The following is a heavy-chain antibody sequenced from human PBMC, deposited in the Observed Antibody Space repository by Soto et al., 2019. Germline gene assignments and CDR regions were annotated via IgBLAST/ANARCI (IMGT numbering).Heavy chain of an antibody. J-gene: IGHJ6*02. Sequence: PGGSLRLSCAASGFTFSSYEMNWVRQAPGKGLEWVSYISSSGSTIYYADSVKGRFTISRDNAKNSLYLQMNSLRAEDTAVYYCARDWYCSSTSCNPDIRYYYGMDVWGQGTTVTV. D-gene: IGHD2-2*01. CDR2: ISSSGSTI. CDR1: GFTFSSYE. V-gene: IGHV3-48*03. CDR3: ARDWYCSSTSCNPDIRYYYGMDV.